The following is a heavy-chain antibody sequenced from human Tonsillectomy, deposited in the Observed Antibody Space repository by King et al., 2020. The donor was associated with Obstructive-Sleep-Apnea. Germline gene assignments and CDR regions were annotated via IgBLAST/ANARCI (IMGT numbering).Heavy chain of an antibody. J-gene: IGHJ3*02. CDR2: IYHSGST. V-gene: IGHV4-38-2*02. D-gene: IGHD3-22*01. Sequence: VQLQESGPGLVKPSETLSLTCTVSGYSISSGYYWGWIRQPPGKGLEWIGSIYHSGSTYYNLSLKSRVTISVDPSKNQFSLKLGSVTAADTAVYYFARAEGYYDSSGYYLDAFDIWGQGTMVTVSS. CDR1: GYSISSGYY. CDR3: ARAEGYYDSSGYYLDAFDI.